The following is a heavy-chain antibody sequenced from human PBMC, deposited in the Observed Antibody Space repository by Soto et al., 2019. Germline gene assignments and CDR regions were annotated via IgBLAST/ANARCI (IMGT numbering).Heavy chain of an antibody. J-gene: IGHJ4*02. D-gene: IGHD3-22*01. CDR1: GGSISSSSYY. CDR3: ARHGVYDSSGYYVN. CDR2: IYYSGST. V-gene: IGHV4-39*01. Sequence: SETLSLTCTVSGGSISSSSYYWGWIRQPPGKGLEWIGSIYYSGSTYYNPSLKSRVTISVGTSKNQFSLKLSSVTAADTAVYYCARHGVYDSSGYYVNWGQGTLVTVSS.